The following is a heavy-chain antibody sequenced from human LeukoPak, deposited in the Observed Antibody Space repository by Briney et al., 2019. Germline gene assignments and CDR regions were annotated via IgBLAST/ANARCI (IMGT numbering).Heavy chain of an antibody. D-gene: IGHD3-9*01. CDR1: GFTFSSYE. CDR2: ISSSGSTI. CDR3: ARGYDILTGLDGFDY. Sequence: GGSLRLSCAASGFTFSSYEMNWVRQAPGKGLEWVSYISSSGSTIYYADSVKGRFTISRDNAKNSLYLHMNSLRAEDTAVYYCARGYDILTGLDGFDYWGQGTLVTVSS. V-gene: IGHV3-48*03. J-gene: IGHJ4*02.